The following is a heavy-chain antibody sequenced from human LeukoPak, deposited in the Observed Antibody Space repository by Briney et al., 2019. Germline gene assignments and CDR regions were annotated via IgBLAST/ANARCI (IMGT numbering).Heavy chain of an antibody. CDR1: NGSINHSY. CDR3: ARLAGYNIYYYGMDV. D-gene: IGHD5-24*01. V-gene: IGHV4-59*01. CDR2: IHYSGST. Sequence: PSETLSHACTISNGSINHSYWSWVRQPPGKGLEWIGYIHYSGSTDYNPSLKSRVTMSVDTSKSHFSLRLTSVTAADTAVYYCARLAGYNIYYYGMDVWGQGTTVTVSS. J-gene: IGHJ6*02.